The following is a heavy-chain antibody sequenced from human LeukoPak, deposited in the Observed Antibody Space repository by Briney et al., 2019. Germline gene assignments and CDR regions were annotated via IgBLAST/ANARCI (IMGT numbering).Heavy chain of an antibody. V-gene: IGHV3-21*01. D-gene: IGHD2-2*02. CDR3: ARYTVRPSFNI. CDR2: RSSGSSYI. J-gene: IGHJ2*01. Sequence: GGSLRLSCAASGFTFSSYSMNWVRKAPGKGLEWVSSRSSGSSYIYYADSGKGRLTISRDNAKNSLYLQMNSLRAEDTAVYYCARYTVRPSFNICGRGSLVTVSS. CDR1: GFTFSSYS.